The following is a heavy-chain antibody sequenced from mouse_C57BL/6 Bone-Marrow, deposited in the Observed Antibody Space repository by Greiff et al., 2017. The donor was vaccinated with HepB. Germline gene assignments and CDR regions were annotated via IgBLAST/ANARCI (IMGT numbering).Heavy chain of an antibody. CDR3: ARVPYGSFDD. Sequence: EVKLVESEGGLVQPGSSMQLSCTASGFTFSDYYMAWVRQVPEKGLEWVANINYDGSSTYYLDSLKSRFIISRDNAKNILYLQMSSLKSEDTATYYCARVPYGSFDDWGQGTTLTVSA. J-gene: IGHJ2*01. D-gene: IGHD1-1*01. CDR2: INYDGSST. CDR1: GFTFSDYY. V-gene: IGHV5-16*01.